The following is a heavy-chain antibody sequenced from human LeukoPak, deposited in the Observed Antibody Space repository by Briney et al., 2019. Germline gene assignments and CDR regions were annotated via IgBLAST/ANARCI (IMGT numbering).Heavy chain of an antibody. V-gene: IGHV5-51*01. Sequence: GESLQISCKGSGYSFTSYWIGWVRQMPGKGLEWMGIIYPGDSDTRYSPSFQGQVTISADKSISTAYLQWSSLKASDTAMYYCARHFWSGPTWSDDHWFDPWGQGTLVTVSS. CDR2: IYPGDSDT. J-gene: IGHJ5*02. CDR3: ARHFWSGPTWSDDHWFDP. CDR1: GYSFTSYW. D-gene: IGHD3-3*01.